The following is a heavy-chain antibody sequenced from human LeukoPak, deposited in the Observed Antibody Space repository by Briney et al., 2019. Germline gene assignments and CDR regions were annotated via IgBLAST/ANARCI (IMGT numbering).Heavy chain of an antibody. Sequence: GGSLRLSCAASGFTVSSNYMSWVRQAPGKGLEWVSVIYSGGSTYYADSVKGRFTISRDNSKNTLYLQMNSLRAEDTAVYYCARARWYYDSSAGNIPYYFDYWGQGTLVTVSS. V-gene: IGHV3-66*01. D-gene: IGHD3-22*01. CDR1: GFTVSSNY. J-gene: IGHJ4*02. CDR3: ARARWYYDSSAGNIPYYFDY. CDR2: IYSGGST.